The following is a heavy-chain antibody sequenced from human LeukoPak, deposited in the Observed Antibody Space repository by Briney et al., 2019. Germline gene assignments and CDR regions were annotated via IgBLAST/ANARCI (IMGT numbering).Heavy chain of an antibody. J-gene: IGHJ5*02. CDR3: ARAYSSFDWFDP. V-gene: IGHV1-2*02. Sequence: ASVKLCCNASGYTFTGYYMHWMRQAPGQGLERMGWINPNSGGTNYAQKFQGRVTMTRDTSISTAYMELSRLRSDDTAVYYCARAYSSFDWFDPWGQGTLVTVSS. CDR1: GYTFTGYY. D-gene: IGHD6-6*01. CDR2: INPNSGGT.